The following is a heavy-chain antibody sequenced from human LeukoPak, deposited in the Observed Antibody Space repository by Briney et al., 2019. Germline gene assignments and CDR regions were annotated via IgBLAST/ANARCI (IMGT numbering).Heavy chain of an antibody. CDR2: IYSDGST. V-gene: IGHV3-66*01. CDR1: GLTVRNNY. J-gene: IGHJ6*03. D-gene: IGHD1-26*01. Sequence: GSLRLSCAASGLTVRNNYMSWVRQSPGKGLEWVSVIYSDGSTYYEDSVKGRFTISRDNSKNTLYLQMNSLRAEDTAVYYCAKVAEVGATGYYYYMDVWGKGTTVTISS. CDR3: AKVAEVGATGYYYYMDV.